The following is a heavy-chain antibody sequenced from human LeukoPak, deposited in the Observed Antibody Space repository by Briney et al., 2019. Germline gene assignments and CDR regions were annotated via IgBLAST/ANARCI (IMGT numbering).Heavy chain of an antibody. CDR2: INHSGST. V-gene: IGHV4-34*01. CDR1: GGSFSGYY. Sequence: SETLSLTCAVYGGSFSGYYWSWIRQPPGKGLEWIGEINHSGSTNYNPSLKSRVTISVDTSKNQFSLKLSSVTAADTAVYYCASRGYSGSYGDYWGQGTLVTVSS. CDR3: ASRGYSGSYGDY. J-gene: IGHJ4*02. D-gene: IGHD1-26*01.